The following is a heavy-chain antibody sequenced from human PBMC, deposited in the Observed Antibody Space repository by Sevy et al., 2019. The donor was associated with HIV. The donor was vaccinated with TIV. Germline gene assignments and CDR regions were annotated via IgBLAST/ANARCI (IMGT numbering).Heavy chain of an antibody. J-gene: IGHJ5*02. V-gene: IGHV3-48*02. CDR3: AREADYSDSREENWFDP. Sequence: GGSLRLSCKASGFTFSTDSMHWVRQAPGKGLEWVSSIGRTSTTTYYADSAKGRFTSSRDNAKDSLYLQMNSLRDEDTAVYYCAREADYSDSREENWFDPWGQGTLVTVSS. CDR2: IGRTSTTT. D-gene: IGHD2-21*01. CDR1: GFTFSTDS.